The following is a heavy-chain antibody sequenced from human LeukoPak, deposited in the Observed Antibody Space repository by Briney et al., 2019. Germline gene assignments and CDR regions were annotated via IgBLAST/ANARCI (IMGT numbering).Heavy chain of an antibody. CDR1: GFTFSDYY. D-gene: IGHD5-18*01. Sequence: GGSLRLSCAASGFTFSDYYMSWIRQAPGKGLEWVSYISSGGSTIYYADSVKGRFTISRDNAKHSLYLQMNTLRAEDTAVYYCARAKRGYGYGYYHYFDFWGQGTLVTVSS. CDR2: ISSGGSTI. J-gene: IGHJ4*02. V-gene: IGHV3-11*01. CDR3: ARAKRGYGYGYYHYFDF.